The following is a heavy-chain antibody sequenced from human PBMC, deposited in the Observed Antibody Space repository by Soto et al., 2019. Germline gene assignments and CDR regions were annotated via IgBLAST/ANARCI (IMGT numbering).Heavy chain of an antibody. CDR1: GFTFSSYA. Sequence: RRLSCAASGFTFSSYAMSWVRQAPGKGLEWVSAISGSGGSTYYADSVKGRFTISRDNSKNTLYLQMNSLRAEDTAVYYCAKVPVPYYYDSSGQTNWGQGTLVTVSS. D-gene: IGHD3-22*01. V-gene: IGHV3-23*01. CDR2: ISGSGGST. CDR3: AKVPVPYYYDSSGQTN. J-gene: IGHJ4*02.